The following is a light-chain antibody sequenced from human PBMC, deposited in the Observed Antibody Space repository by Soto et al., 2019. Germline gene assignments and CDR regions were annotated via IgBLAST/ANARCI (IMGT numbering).Light chain of an antibody. CDR3: QQYNTWPYT. V-gene: IGKV3-15*01. J-gene: IGKJ2*01. CDR1: QSVSSN. CDR2: GAY. Sequence: EIVMTQSPATLSVSPGERATLSCRASQSVSSNLAWYPQKPGQAPRLLIYGAYTRATGIPARFSGSGSGTEYTFTSSSVQSEVFAVYYCQQYNTWPYTFGQGTKLELK.